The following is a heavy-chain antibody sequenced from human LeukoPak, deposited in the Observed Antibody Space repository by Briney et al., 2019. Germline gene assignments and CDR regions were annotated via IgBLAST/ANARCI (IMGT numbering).Heavy chain of an antibody. J-gene: IGHJ4*02. Sequence: GGSLRLSCAASGFTFSSYWMSWVRQAPGKGLEWVSNIKQDGSEKYYADSVKGRFTISRDNAKNSLYLQMDSLRAEDTAVYYCAREGSDGGYFDYWGQGTLVTVSS. CDR3: AREGSDGGYFDY. D-gene: IGHD5-24*01. CDR1: GFTFSSYW. V-gene: IGHV3-7*03. CDR2: IKQDGSEK.